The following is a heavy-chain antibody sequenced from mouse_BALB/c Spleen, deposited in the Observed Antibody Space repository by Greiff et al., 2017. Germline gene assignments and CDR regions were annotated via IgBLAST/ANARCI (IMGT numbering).Heavy chain of an antibody. V-gene: IGHV5-17*02. J-gene: IGHJ2*01. Sequence: EVQLVESGGGLVQPGGSRKLSCAASGFTFSSFGMHWVRQAPEKGLEWVAYISSGSSTIYYADTVKGRFTISRDNPKNTLFLQMTSLRSEDTAMYYCARLYYFDYWGQGTTLTVSS. CDR1: GFTFSSFG. CDR2: ISSGSSTI. CDR3: ARLYYFDY.